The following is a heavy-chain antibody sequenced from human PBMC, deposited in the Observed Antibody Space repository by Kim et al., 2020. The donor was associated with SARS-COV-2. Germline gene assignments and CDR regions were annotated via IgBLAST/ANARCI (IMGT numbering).Heavy chain of an antibody. CDR3: ARGSNIGVGATPFDY. CDR1: GGSFSGYY. D-gene: IGHD2-21*01. Sequence: SETLSLTCAVYGGSFSGYYWSWIRQPPGKGLEWIGEINHSGSTNYNPSLKSRVTISVDTSKNQFSLKLSSVTAADTAVYYCARGSNIGVGATPFDYWGQGTLVTVSS. J-gene: IGHJ4*02. V-gene: IGHV4-34*01. CDR2: INHSGST.